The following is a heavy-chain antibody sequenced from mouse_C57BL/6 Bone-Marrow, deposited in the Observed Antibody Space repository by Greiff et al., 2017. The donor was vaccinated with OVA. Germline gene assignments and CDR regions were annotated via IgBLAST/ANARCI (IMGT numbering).Heavy chain of an antibody. J-gene: IGHJ3*01. CDR3: ARSPLFFRRLAY. Sequence: VQLQQPGAELARPGASVKLSCKASGYTFTSYGISWVKQRAGQGLEWIGMIYPRSGNTYYNEKFKGKATLPADKSSSTAYMALRSLTSEDSALYFCARSPLFFRRLAYWGQGTLVNESA. CDR2: IYPRSGNT. V-gene: IGHV1-81*01. CDR1: GYTFTSYG.